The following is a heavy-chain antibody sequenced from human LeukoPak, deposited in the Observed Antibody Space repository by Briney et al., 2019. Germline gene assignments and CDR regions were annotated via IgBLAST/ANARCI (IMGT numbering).Heavy chain of an antibody. J-gene: IGHJ4*02. D-gene: IGHD3-9*01. CDR2: ISYDGKKD. V-gene: IGHV3-30*04. CDR3: AKDHYDILTGNRNYLDY. CDR1: GFTFSNYA. Sequence: PGGSLRLSCAASGFTFSNYAMSWVRQTPDRVLEWVASISYDGKKDFYADSVKGRFTISRDNAKNSLYLQMNSLRAEDMALYYCAKDHYDILTGNRNYLDYWGQGTLVTVSS.